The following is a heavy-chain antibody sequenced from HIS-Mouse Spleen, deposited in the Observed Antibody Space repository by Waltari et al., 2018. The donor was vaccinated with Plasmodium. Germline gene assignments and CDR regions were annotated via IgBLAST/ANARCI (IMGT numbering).Heavy chain of an antibody. CDR2: IYYSGST. D-gene: IGHD1-7*01. V-gene: IGHV4-39*07. CDR1: GRSISSSSYY. CDR3: ARDRITGTSYFDY. Sequence: QLQLQESGPGLVQPSETLSLTCTVSGRSISSSSYYWGWYPQPPGKGLEWIGSIYYSGSTYYNPSLKSRVTISVDTSKNQFSLKLSSVTAADTAVYYCARDRITGTSYFDYWGQGTLVTVSS. J-gene: IGHJ4*02.